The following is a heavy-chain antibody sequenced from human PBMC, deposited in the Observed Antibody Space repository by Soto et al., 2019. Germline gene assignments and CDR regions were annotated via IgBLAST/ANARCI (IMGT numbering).Heavy chain of an antibody. CDR2: IWYDGSNK. V-gene: IGHV3-33*01. D-gene: IGHD3-10*01. Sequence: QVQLVESGGGVVQPGRSLRLSCAASVFTFSSYGMHWVRQAPGKGLEWVAVIWYDGSNKYYADSVKGRFTISRDNSKNTLYLQMNSLRAEDTAVYYCARGRYYGSGSCLHDYWGQGTLVTVSS. CDR1: VFTFSSYG. CDR3: ARGRYYGSGSCLHDY. J-gene: IGHJ4*02.